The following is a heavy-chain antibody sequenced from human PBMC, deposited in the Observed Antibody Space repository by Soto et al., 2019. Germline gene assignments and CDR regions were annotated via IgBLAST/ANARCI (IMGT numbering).Heavy chain of an antibody. CDR3: AREGPAPYYYYGMDV. V-gene: IGHV1-18*01. Sequence: QVQLVQSSGEVKKPGASVKVSCKTSGYSFTTYGISWVRQAPGQGLEWMGWISGYNGNTNYAQKLQGRVTMTTDTSTSTAYMELMSLRSDDTAVYYCAREGPAPYYYYGMDVWGQGSTVTVSS. J-gene: IGHJ6*02. CDR1: GYSFTTYG. CDR2: ISGYNGNT.